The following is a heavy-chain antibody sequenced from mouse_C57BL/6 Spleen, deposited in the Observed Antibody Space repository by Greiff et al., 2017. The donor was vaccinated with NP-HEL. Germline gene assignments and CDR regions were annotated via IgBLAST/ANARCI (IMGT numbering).Heavy chain of an antibody. D-gene: IGHD2-4*01. Sequence: QVQLQQSGAELVRPGASVTLSCKASGYTFTDYYINWVKQRPGQGLEWIARIYPGSGNTYYNEKFKGKATLTAEKSSSTAYMQLSSLTSEDSAVYFCARFYYDYDPWFAYWGQGTLVTVSA. CDR1: GYTFTDYY. CDR3: ARFYYDYDPWFAY. CDR2: IYPGSGNT. V-gene: IGHV1-76*01. J-gene: IGHJ3*01.